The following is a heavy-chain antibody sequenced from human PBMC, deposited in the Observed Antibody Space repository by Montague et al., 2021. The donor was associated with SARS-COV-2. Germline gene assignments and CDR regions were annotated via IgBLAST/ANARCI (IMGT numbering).Heavy chain of an antibody. D-gene: IGHD2-21*02. CDR2: IYPSGGIFDSGRT. CDR3: ARAYCGGDCHVGP. CDR1: GGSISGYF. Sequence: SETLSLTCSVSGGSISGYFWSWIRQPAGKGLEWIGRIYPSGGIFDSGRTNYHPSLKSRVTVSIDTSNNQFSLRLSSVTAADTAVYYCARAYCGGDCHVGPWGQGILVTVSS. V-gene: IGHV4-4*07. J-gene: IGHJ5*02.